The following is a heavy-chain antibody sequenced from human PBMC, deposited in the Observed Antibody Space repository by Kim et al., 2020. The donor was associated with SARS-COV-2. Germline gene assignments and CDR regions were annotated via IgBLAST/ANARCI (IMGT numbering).Heavy chain of an antibody. V-gene: IGHV3-30*03. Sequence: GGSLRLSCAASRFTFSNYGTHWVRQAPGKGLEWVALISTDGSKKYYADSVKGRLTISRDNSKNTLYLQVNSLRTEGTAVYYCSRGVNYGVDVWGKGTTVTVSS. CDR1: RFTFSNYG. J-gene: IGHJ6*04. CDR2: ISTDGSKK. CDR3: SRGVNYGVDV.